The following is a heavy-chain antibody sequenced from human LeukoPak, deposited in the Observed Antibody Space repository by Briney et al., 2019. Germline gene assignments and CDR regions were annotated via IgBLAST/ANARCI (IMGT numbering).Heavy chain of an antibody. V-gene: IGHV3-21*01. J-gene: IGHJ4*02. CDR2: IISSSDYI. Sequence: GGSLRLSCAASGFTFSSYSMNWVRQAPGKGLEWVSSIISSSDYIYYADSVKGRFTVSRDNAKNSLYLQMNSLRAEDTAVYYCARDLKGEVNMVDYFDYWGQGTLVTVSS. CDR1: GFTFSSYS. D-gene: IGHD3-10*01. CDR3: ARDLKGEVNMVDYFDY.